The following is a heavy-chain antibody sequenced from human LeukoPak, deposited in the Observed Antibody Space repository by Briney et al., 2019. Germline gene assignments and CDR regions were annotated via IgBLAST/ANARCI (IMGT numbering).Heavy chain of an antibody. D-gene: IGHD5-24*01. J-gene: IGHJ4*02. CDR1: GFTFSSYA. CDR2: ISGSGGST. CDR3: AIESRLQSSDAIDY. V-gene: IGHV3-23*01. Sequence: PGGSLRLSCAASGFTFSSYAMSWVRQAPGKGLEWVSAISGSGGSTYYADSVKGRFTISRDNSKNTLYLQMNSLRSEDTAVYYCAIESRLQSSDAIDYWGQGTLVTVSS.